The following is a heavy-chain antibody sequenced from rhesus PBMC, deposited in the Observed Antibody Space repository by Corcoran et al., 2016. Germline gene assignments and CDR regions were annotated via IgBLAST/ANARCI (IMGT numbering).Heavy chain of an antibody. CDR1: GFTFSSYG. D-gene: IGHD1-7*02. J-gene: IGHJ4*01. CDR2: IDSGGVST. CDR3: AKRGVTRTYFDY. Sequence: EVQLVETGGGLVQPGGSLKLSCAASGFTFSSYGMSWVRQAPGKGLEWVSAIDSGGVSTYYSDSVKGRFTISRDNSKNTLSLQMNSLRAEDTAVYYCAKRGVTRTYFDYWGQGVLVTVSS. V-gene: IGHV3S5*01.